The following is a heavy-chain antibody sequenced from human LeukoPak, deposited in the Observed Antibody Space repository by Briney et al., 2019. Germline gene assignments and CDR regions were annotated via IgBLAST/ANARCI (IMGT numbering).Heavy chain of an antibody. J-gene: IGHJ3*02. Sequence: GGSLRLSCAASGFTFDDYAMSWVRQAPGRGLEWVSGINWNGGSTGYVDSVKGRFAISRDNAKNSLYLQMNSLRGEDTALYYCARDAHFGGVFDIWGQGTMVTVSS. V-gene: IGHV3-20*04. CDR3: ARDAHFGGVFDI. CDR2: INWNGGST. CDR1: GFTFDDYA. D-gene: IGHD2-21*01.